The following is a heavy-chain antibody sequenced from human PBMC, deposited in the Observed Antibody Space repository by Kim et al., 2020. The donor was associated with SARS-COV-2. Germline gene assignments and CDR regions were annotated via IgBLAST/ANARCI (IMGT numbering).Heavy chain of an antibody. CDR2: ISGSGGST. CDR1: GFTFSSYA. J-gene: IGHJ5*02. CDR3: AKTLRYRHENVLRYFEHANQNWFDP. D-gene: IGHD3-9*01. V-gene: IGHV3-23*01. Sequence: GGSLRLSCAASGFTFSSYAMSWVRQAPGKGLEWVSAISGSGGSTYYADSVKGRFTISRDNSKNTLYQQMNSLRAEDTAVYYCAKTLRYRHENVLRYFEHANQNWFDPWGQGTLVTVSS.